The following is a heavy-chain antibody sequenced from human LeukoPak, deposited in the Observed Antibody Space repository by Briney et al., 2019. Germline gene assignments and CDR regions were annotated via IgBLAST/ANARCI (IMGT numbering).Heavy chain of an antibody. Sequence: ASVKVSCKVSGYTLTELSMHWVRQAPGKGLEWMEGFDPEDGETIYAQKFQGRVTMTEDTSTDTAYMELSSLRSEDTAVYYCATIGGATRFDAFDIWGQGTMVTVSS. CDR2: FDPEDGET. D-gene: IGHD1-26*01. CDR3: ATIGGATRFDAFDI. J-gene: IGHJ3*02. CDR1: GYTLTELS. V-gene: IGHV1-24*01.